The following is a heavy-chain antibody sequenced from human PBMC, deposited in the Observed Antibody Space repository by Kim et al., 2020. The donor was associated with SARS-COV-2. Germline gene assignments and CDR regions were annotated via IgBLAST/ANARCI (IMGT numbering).Heavy chain of an antibody. CDR3: ARVEKGLVYAFDI. CDR2: IIPIFGTA. D-gene: IGHD2-21*01. Sequence: SVKVSCKASGDTFSSYSISWVRQAPGQGLEWMGGIIPIFGTANYAQKFQGRVTITADESTSTAYMELSSLRSEDTAVYYCARVEKGLVYAFDIWGEGKMVTVSS. V-gene: IGHV1-69*13. CDR1: GDTFSSYS. J-gene: IGHJ3*02.